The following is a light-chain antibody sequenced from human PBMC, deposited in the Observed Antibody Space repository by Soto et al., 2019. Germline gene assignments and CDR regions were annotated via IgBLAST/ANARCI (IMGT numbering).Light chain of an antibody. J-gene: IGKJ2*01. V-gene: IGKV1-5*03. CDR2: KAS. CDR3: QQYNSYWYT. CDR1: QSISSW. Sequence: DIQMTQSPSTLSASVGDRVTITCRVSQSISSWLAWYQQKPGKAPKLLIYKASSLESGVPSRFSGSGSGTEFTLTISSLQPDDFATYYCQQYNSYWYTFGQGTKLEIK.